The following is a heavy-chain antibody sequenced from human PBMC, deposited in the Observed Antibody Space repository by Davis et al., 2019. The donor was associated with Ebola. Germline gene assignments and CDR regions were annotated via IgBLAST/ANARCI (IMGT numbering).Heavy chain of an antibody. Sequence: GESLKISCAASGFTFSSYSMNWVRQAPGKGLEWVSSISSSSSYIYYADSVKGRFTISRDNAKNSLYLQMNSLRAEDTAVYYCAPSSIAARPGYYYGMDVRGQGTTVTVSS. CDR2: ISSSSSYI. D-gene: IGHD6-6*01. J-gene: IGHJ6*02. V-gene: IGHV3-21*01. CDR3: APSSIAARPGYYYGMDV. CDR1: GFTFSSYS.